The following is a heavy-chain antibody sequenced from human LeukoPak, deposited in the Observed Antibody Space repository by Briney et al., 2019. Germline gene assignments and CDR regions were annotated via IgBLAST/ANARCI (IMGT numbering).Heavy chain of an antibody. CDR2: TYSSGTT. CDR1: GFTVSTSY. J-gene: IGHJ4*02. Sequence: GGSLRLSCAASGFTVSTSYVSWVRQAPGKGLEWVSVTYSSGTTYYADSLKGRFTISRDSSKNTLYLQINNLRVDDTAVYYCARVSPFDYWGQGTLVTVPS. CDR3: ARVSPFDY. V-gene: IGHV3-66*01.